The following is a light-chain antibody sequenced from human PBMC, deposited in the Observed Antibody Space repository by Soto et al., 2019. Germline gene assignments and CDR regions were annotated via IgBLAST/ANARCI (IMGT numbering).Light chain of an antibody. J-gene: IGLJ3*02. CDR2: EVS. V-gene: IGLV2-14*01. CDR3: SSYTISSTL. Sequence: QSALTQPASVSGSPGQSITISCTGTSRDVGGYKYVSWYQHHPGKGPKLMIYEVSSRPSGVSNRFSGSKSGNTASLTISGLQPEDEADYYCSSYTISSTLFGGGTKLTVL. CDR1: SRDVGGYKY.